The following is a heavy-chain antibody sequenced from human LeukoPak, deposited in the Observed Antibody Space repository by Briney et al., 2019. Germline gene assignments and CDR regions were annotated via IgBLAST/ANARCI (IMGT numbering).Heavy chain of an antibody. J-gene: IGHJ5*02. CDR2: IYTSGST. CDR3: ARDGGEAWFDP. CDR1: GGSISSGSYY. Sequence: SETLSLTCNVSGGSISSGSYYWSWIRQPAGKGLEWIGRIYTSGSTNYNPSLKSRVTISVDTSKNQFSLKLSSVTAADTAVYYCARDGGEAWFDPWGQGTLVTVSS. V-gene: IGHV4-61*02. D-gene: IGHD3-16*01.